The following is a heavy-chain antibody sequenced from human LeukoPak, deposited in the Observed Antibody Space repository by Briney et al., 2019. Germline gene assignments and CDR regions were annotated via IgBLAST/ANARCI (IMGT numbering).Heavy chain of an antibody. J-gene: IGHJ4*02. CDR1: GFTVSSNY. V-gene: IGHV3-66*01. Sequence: GGSLRLSCAASGFTVSSNYMSWVRQAPGKGLEWVSVIYSGGSTYYADSVKGRFTISRDNSKNTLYLQMNSLRAEDTAVYYCARDVSSGYYPGGSYFDYWGQGTLVTVSS. CDR3: ARDVSSGYYPGGSYFDY. CDR2: IYSGGST. D-gene: IGHD3-22*01.